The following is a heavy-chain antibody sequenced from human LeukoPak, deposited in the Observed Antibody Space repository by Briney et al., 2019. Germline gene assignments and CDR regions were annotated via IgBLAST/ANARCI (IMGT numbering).Heavy chain of an antibody. CDR3: ARGGGYSRRYYAFVY. CDR1: GYTISSGYF. J-gene: IGHJ4*02. V-gene: IGHV4-38-2*01. D-gene: IGHD1-26*01. Sequence: SETLSLTCAASGYTISSGYFRGWIRPPPREGVGWVGISYHSGSTYYDQSLKSRVTISIDTSKNPFSLKLSSLRAADTAVYYCARGGGYSRRYYAFVYWGEGTLVTVSS. CDR2: SYHSGST.